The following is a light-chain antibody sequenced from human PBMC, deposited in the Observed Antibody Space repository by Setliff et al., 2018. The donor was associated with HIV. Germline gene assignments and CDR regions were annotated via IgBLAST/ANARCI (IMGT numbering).Light chain of an antibody. CDR2: ENT. CDR3: AAWDDSLNGFYV. Sequence: QSALAQPPSVSGAPGQRVTISCTGSSSNIGAGYDVHWYQQLPGRAPKLLIYENTNRPSGVPDRFSGSKSGTSASLAITGLQAEDEADYYCAAWDDSLNGFYVFGTGTRSPS. V-gene: IGLV1-40*01. J-gene: IGLJ1*01. CDR1: SSNIGAGYD.